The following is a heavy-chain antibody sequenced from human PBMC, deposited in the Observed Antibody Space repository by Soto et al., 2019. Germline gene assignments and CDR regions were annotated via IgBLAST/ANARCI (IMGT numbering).Heavy chain of an antibody. CDR2: ISYDGSNK. Sequence: GGSLILSCAASGFTFSSYGMHWVRQAPGKGLEWVAVISYDGSNKYYADSVKGRFTISRDNSKNTLYLQMNSLRAEDTAVYYCAKEGSYYDFWRGYYWDYYYYYMDVWGKGTTVTVSS. D-gene: IGHD3-3*01. J-gene: IGHJ6*03. CDR3: AKEGSYYDFWRGYYWDYYYYYMDV. CDR1: GFTFSSYG. V-gene: IGHV3-30*18.